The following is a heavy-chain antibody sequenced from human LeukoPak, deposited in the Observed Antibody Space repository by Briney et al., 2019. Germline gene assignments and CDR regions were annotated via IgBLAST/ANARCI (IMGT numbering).Heavy chain of an antibody. D-gene: IGHD5-24*01. J-gene: IGHJ4*02. V-gene: IGHV4-31*03. CDR3: ARVCRDGYNCGDY. CDR2: IYYSGST. Sequence: SQTLSLTCTVSGGSISSGGYCWSWIRQHPGKGLEWIGYIYYSGSTYYNPSLKSRVTISVDTSKNQFSLKLSSVTAADTAVYYCARVCRDGYNCGDYWGQGTLVTVSS. CDR1: GGSISSGGYC.